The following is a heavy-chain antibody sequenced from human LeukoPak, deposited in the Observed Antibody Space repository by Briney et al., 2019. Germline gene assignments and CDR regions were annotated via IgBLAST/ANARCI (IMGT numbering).Heavy chain of an antibody. CDR1: GFTFSSYA. CDR3: AKARRGVRDYFDY. CDR2: ISGSGGST. D-gene: IGHD6-6*01. J-gene: IGHJ4*02. Sequence: GGSLRLSCAASGFTFSSYAMSWVRQAPGKGLEWVSAISGSGGSTYYADSVKGRITISRDNYKNRVYLQMNSLRAEDTAVYYCAKARRGVRDYFDYWGQGTLVTVSS. V-gene: IGHV3-23*01.